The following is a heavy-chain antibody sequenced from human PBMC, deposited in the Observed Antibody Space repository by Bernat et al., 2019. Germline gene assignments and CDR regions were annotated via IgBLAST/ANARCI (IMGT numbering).Heavy chain of an antibody. Sequence: EVQLVESGGGLVQPGRSLRLSCAASGFTFDDYAMHWVRPAPGKGLEWVSGISWNSGSIGYADSVKGRFTISRDNAKNSLYLQMNSLRAEDTALYYCAKDFRGYSGYDSPDFDYWGQGTLVTVSS. J-gene: IGHJ4*02. CDR1: GFTFDDYA. CDR2: ISWNSGSI. CDR3: AKDFRGYSGYDSPDFDY. V-gene: IGHV3-9*01. D-gene: IGHD5-12*01.